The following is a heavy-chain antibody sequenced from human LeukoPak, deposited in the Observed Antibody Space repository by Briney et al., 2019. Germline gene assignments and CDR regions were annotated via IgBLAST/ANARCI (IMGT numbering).Heavy chain of an antibody. CDR3: ARAHTMVRGVMADAFDI. V-gene: IGHV1-24*01. CDR2: FDPEDGET. D-gene: IGHD3-10*01. Sequence: ASVKVSCKVSGYTLTELSMHWVRQAPGKGLEWMGGFDPEDGETIYAQKFQGRVTMTEDTSTDTAYMELSRLRSDDTAVYYCARAHTMVRGVMADAFDIWGQGTMVTVSS. J-gene: IGHJ3*02. CDR1: GYTLTELS.